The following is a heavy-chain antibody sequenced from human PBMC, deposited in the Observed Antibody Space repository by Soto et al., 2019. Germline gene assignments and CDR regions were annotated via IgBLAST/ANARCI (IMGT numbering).Heavy chain of an antibody. CDR1: GGSFSGYY. V-gene: IGHV4-34*01. CDR3: AREEWENYYGMDV. D-gene: IGHD1-26*01. Sequence: SETLSLTCAVYGGSFSGYYWTWIRQPPGTGLEWIGEINHSGSTNYNPSLKSRVTISVDTSKNQFSLKLSSVTAADTAVYYCAREEWENYYGMDVWGQGTTVTVS. J-gene: IGHJ6*02. CDR2: INHSGST.